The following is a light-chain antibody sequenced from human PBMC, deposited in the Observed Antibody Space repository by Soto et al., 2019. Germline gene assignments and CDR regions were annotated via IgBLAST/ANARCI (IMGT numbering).Light chain of an antibody. V-gene: IGKV1-39*01. CDR3: QRSYTTASIT. CDR1: QSISRN. Sequence: DIQMTQSPSSLSASVGDRVTITCRASQSISRNLNWYQHKPGKAPKLRIYAASSLQNGVPSRFSGGGSGTDFTLIISRLQPENFGPSYGQRSYTTASITFGQGTRLEIK. CDR2: AAS. J-gene: IGKJ5*01.